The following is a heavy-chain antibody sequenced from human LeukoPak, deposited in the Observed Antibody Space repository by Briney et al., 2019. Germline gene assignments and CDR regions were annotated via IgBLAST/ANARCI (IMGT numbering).Heavy chain of an antibody. V-gene: IGHV1-18*01. D-gene: IGHD6-19*01. CDR3: ARTHSSGWVFDY. J-gene: IGHJ4*02. Sequence: ASVKVSCKASVYTFTSYGISWVRQAPGQGLEWMGWISAYNGNTNYAQKLQGRVTMTTDTSTSTAYMELRSLRSDDTAVYYCARTHSSGWVFDYWGQGTLVTVSS. CDR1: VYTFTSYG. CDR2: ISAYNGNT.